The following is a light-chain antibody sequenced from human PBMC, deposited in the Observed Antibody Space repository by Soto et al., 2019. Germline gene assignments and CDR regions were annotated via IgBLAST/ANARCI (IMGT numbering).Light chain of an antibody. CDR1: SSDVGSYNL. Sequence: QSALTEPPSVSGSPGQSITISCTGTSSDVGSYNLVSWYQQHPGKAPKLMIYEVSKRPSGVSNRFSGSKSGNTASLTISGLQAEDEADYYCCSYAGSSTDVFGTGTKVTVL. CDR2: EVS. CDR3: CSYAGSSTDV. V-gene: IGLV2-23*02. J-gene: IGLJ1*01.